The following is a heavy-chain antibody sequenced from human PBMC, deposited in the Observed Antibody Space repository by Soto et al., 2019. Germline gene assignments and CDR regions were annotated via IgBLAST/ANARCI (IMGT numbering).Heavy chain of an antibody. CDR2: ISAYNGNT. Sequence: QVQLVQSGAEVNKPGASVKVSCKASGYTFTSYGISWVRQAPGQGLEWMGWISAYNGNTNYAQKLQGRVTMTTDTSTSTAYMELRSLRSDDTAVYYCARDHGLAYCGGDCYSEIDYWGQGTLVTVSS. D-gene: IGHD2-21*02. J-gene: IGHJ4*02. CDR1: GYTFTSYG. CDR3: ARDHGLAYCGGDCYSEIDY. V-gene: IGHV1-18*01.